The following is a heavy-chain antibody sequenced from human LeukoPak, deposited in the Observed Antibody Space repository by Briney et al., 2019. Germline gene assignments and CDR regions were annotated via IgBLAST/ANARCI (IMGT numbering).Heavy chain of an antibody. CDR2: LHYSGSN. CDR3: ATELELPRTPWCGFDP. J-gene: IGHJ5*02. Sequence: WEALSVTCTGSGGSFSTNIHYGGWIRQSRGKGVEWIGNLHYSGSNYYNPYPKSRVTISVDTSKNQFSLKLSSVTAADTAVYYCATELELPRTPWCGFDPWGQGTLVTVSS. CDR1: GGSFSTNIHY. D-gene: IGHD1-7*01. V-gene: IGHV4-39*07.